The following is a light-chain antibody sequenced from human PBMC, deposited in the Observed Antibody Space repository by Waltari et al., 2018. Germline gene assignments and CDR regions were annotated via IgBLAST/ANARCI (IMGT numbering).Light chain of an antibody. V-gene: IGKV1-5*03. CDR3: LQYNSYPWT. CDR2: KAS. Sequence: DIQVTQSPSTLSASVGDRVTITCRASQSIVVWLAWYQQKPVKAPRLLIYKASYLESGVPSRFSGSGSGTAFTLTISSLQADDFATYYCLQYNSYPWTFGQGTKVEIK. CDR1: QSIVVW. J-gene: IGKJ1*01.